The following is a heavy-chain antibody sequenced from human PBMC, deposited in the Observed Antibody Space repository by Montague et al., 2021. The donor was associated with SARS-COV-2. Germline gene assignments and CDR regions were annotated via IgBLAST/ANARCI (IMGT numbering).Heavy chain of an antibody. Sequence: SETLSLTCTVSGGSISSSSYYWGWIRQPPGKGLEWIGSIYHSGSTYYNPSLKSRVTISVDTSKNQFSLKLSSVTAADTAVYYCGRQGSSSSWYGGYYYGMDVWGQGTTVTVSS. J-gene: IGHJ6*02. CDR2: IYHSGST. V-gene: IGHV4-39*01. CDR1: GGSISSSSYY. CDR3: GRQGSSSSWYGGYYYGMDV. D-gene: IGHD6-13*01.